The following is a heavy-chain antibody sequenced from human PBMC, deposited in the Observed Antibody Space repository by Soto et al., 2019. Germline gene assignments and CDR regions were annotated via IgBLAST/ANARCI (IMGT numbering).Heavy chain of an antibody. CDR2: IWYDGSNK. D-gene: IGHD3-16*02. CDR3: ARAWIYDYVWGSYRYSFDY. CDR1: GFTFSSYG. Sequence: QVQLVESGGGVVQPGRSLRLSCAASGFTFSSYGMHWVRQAPGKGLEWVAVIWYDGSNKYYADSVKGRFTISRDNSKNTLYLKMNSLRAEDTAVYYCARAWIYDYVWGSYRYSFDYWGQGTLVTVSS. J-gene: IGHJ4*02. V-gene: IGHV3-33*01.